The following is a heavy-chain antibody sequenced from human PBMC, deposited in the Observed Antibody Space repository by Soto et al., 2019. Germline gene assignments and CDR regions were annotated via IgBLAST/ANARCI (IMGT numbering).Heavy chain of an antibody. CDR2: IYYSGST. CDR1: GGSISSGSYY. CDR3: ARQGYYGSGSYYQFRWFDP. V-gene: IGHV4-39*01. J-gene: IGHJ5*02. D-gene: IGHD3-10*01. Sequence: SETLSLTCSVSGGSISSGSYYWGWIRQPPGKGLEWIASIYYSGSTYYNPSLKSRVTIFVDTSKNQFSLKLSSVTAADTALYYCARQGYYGSGSYYQFRWFDPWGQGTLVTVSS.